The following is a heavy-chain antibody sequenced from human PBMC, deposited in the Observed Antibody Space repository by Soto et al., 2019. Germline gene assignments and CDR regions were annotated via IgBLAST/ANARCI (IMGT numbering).Heavy chain of an antibody. D-gene: IGHD6-19*01. CDR2: IKQDGSEK. CDR1: GFTFSSYW. J-gene: IGHJ6*02. V-gene: IGHV3-7*04. CDR3: ARGIAVAGTFGFYYYYGMDV. Sequence: GGSLRLSCAASGFTFSSYWMSWVRQAPGKGLEWVANIKQDGSEKYYVDSVKGRFTISRDNAKNSLYLQMNSLRAEDTAVYYCARGIAVAGTFGFYYYYGMDVWGQGTTVTVSS.